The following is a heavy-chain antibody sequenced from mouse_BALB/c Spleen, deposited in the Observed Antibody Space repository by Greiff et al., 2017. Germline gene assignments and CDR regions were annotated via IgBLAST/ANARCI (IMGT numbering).Heavy chain of an antibody. V-gene: IGHV7-3*02. CDR1: GFTFTDYY. J-gene: IGHJ2*01. CDR3: ARDSITDYFDY. Sequence: EVKVEESGGGLVQPGGSLRLSCATSGFTFTDYYMSWVRQPPGKALEWLGFIRNKANGYTTEYSASVKGRFTISRDNSQSILYLQMNTLRAEDSATYYCARDSITDYFDYWGQGTTLTVSS. CDR2: IRNKANGYTT. D-gene: IGHD1-1*01.